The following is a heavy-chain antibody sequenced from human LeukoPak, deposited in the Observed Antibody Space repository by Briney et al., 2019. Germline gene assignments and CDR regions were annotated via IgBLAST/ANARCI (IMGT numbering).Heavy chain of an antibody. CDR3: ARTYYGSGSYYNEITTPYHDY. D-gene: IGHD3-10*01. V-gene: IGHV4-30-4*01. J-gene: IGHJ4*02. CDR2: IYYSGST. Sequence: SETLSLTCTASGGSISSGDYYWSWIRQPPGKGLEWIGYIYYSGSTYYNPSLKSRVTISVDTSKNQFSLKLNSVTAADTAVYYCARTYYGSGSYYNEITTPYHDYWGQGTLVTVSS. CDR1: GGSISSGDYY.